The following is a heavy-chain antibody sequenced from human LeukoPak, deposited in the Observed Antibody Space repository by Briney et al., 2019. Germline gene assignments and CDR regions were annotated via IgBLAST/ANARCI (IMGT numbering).Heavy chain of an antibody. J-gene: IGHJ5*02. V-gene: IGHV3-53*01. CDR1: GFTVSNKY. CDR2: IYSDGRT. Sequence: GGSLRLSCAASGFTVSNKYMTWVRQAPGKGLEWVSLIYSDGRTYYADSVKGRCTISRDNSKNTLYLQMNSLRVEDTAVYFCARAKVAGSGSYYHRWGQGTLVTVSS. CDR3: ARAKVAGSGSYYHR. D-gene: IGHD3-10*01.